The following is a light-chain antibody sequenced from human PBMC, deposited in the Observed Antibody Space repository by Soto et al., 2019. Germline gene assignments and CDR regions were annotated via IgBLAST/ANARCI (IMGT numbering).Light chain of an antibody. V-gene: IGKV1-12*01. CDR1: HTISSY. Sequence: DIQMTQSPSSVSASIGDRVTITCRASHTISSYLAWYQQKPGRAPKVLITAASSLQSGVPSRFRGSGSGTDFTLTINSLQPGDFGNYYCQQTMTFPLTFGGGTKVEI. J-gene: IGKJ4*01. CDR3: QQTMTFPLT. CDR2: AAS.